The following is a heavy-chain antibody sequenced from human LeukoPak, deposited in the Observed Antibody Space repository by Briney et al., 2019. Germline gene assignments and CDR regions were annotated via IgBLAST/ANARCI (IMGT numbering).Heavy chain of an antibody. D-gene: IGHD3-9*01. V-gene: IGHV4-39*01. J-gene: IGHJ4*02. CDR3: ARLHFEGNFDWLLSENFDY. CDR1: GGSISSSSYY. CDR2: IYYSGST. Sequence: SETLSLTCTVSGGSISSSSYYWGWIRQPPGKGLEWIGSIYYSGSTYYNPSLKSRVTISVDTSKNQFSLKLSSVTAADTAVCYCARLHFEGNFDWLLSENFDYWGQGTLVTVSS.